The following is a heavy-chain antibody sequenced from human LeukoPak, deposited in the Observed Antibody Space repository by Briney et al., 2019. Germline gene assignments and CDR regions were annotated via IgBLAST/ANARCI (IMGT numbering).Heavy chain of an antibody. CDR3: ARVGELNYFDY. CDR1: TFTFSPYA. D-gene: IGHD3-10*01. CDR2: ISNSRSST. V-gene: IGHV3-64*01. Sequence: PGGSLRLSCAASTFTFSPYAMDWVRQAPGKGLEYFSAISNSRSSTYYAYSVKGRFTISRDNSKNTLYLQMVSLRAEDMDVYVCARVGELNYFDYWGQGALVTVSS. J-gene: IGHJ4*02.